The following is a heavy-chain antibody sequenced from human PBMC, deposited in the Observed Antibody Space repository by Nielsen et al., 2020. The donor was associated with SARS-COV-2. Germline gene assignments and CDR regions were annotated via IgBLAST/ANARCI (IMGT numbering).Heavy chain of an antibody. J-gene: IGHJ4*02. V-gene: IGHV3-53*01. CDR1: GFAVSSNY. CDR3: ARDQSSSWGEDYFDY. D-gene: IGHD6-13*01. Sequence: GESLKISCAASGFAVSSNYMSWVRQSPVKGLEWVSVIYSGGATHYADSVKGRFTISRDDSKNTVYLQMNSLRADDTAVYYCARDQSSSWGEDYFDYWSQGTLVTVSS. CDR2: IYSGGAT.